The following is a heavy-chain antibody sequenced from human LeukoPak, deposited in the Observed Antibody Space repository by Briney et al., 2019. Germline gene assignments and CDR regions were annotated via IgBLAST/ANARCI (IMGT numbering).Heavy chain of an antibody. Sequence: PGGSLRLSCAASGFTFSGYAMHWVRQAPGKGLEWVAVISYDGSNKYYADSVKGRFTISRDNSKNTLYLQMNSLGAEDTAVYYCARGVVRGEVWFRGDFDYWGQGTLVTVSS. CDR3: ARGVVRGEVWFRGDFDY. D-gene: IGHD3-16*02. CDR2: ISYDGSNK. CDR1: GFTFSGYA. V-gene: IGHV3-30*04. J-gene: IGHJ4*02.